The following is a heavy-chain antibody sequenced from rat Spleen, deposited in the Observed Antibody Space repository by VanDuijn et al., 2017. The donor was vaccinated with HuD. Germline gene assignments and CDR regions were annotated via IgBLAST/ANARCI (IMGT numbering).Heavy chain of an antibody. V-gene: IGHV2S63*01. CDR3: ARDAGILRY. J-gene: IGHJ2*01. CDR1: GFSLMDYS. D-gene: IGHD1-6*01. Sequence: VQLKESGPGLVQPSQTLSLTCTVSGFSLMDYSVHWVRQPPGKGLEWMGVIWTGGSTTYNSLLKSRLSISRDISKSQVFLRMNSLQTEDTATYYCARDAGILRYWGQGVMVTVSS. CDR2: IWTGGST.